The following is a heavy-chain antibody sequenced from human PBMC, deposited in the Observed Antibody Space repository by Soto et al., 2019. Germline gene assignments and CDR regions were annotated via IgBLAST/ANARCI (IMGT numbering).Heavy chain of an antibody. CDR3: AKPHYDFWSGYGFDY. CDR2: ISGSGGST. D-gene: IGHD3-3*01. J-gene: IGHJ4*02. Sequence: GGSLRLSCAASGFTFSSYAMSWVRQVPGKGLEWVSAISGSGGSTYYADSVKGRFTISRDNSKNTLYLQMNSLRAEDTAVYYCAKPHYDFWSGYGFDYWGQGTLVTVSS. V-gene: IGHV3-23*01. CDR1: GFTFSSYA.